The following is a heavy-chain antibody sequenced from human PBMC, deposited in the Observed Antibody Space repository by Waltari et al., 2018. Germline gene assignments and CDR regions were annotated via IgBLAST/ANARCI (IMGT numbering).Heavy chain of an antibody. CDR3: ARDHLELGPYNWYFDL. CDR2: IIPILGIA. D-gene: IGHD1-7*01. CDR1: GGTFSSYT. Sequence: QVQLVQSGAEVTKPGSSVKVSCKASGGTFSSYTISWVRQAPGQGLEWMGRIIPILGIANYAQKFQGRVTITADKSTSTAYMELSSLRSEDTAVYYCARDHLELGPYNWYFDLWGRGTLVTVSS. J-gene: IGHJ2*01. V-gene: IGHV1-69*08.